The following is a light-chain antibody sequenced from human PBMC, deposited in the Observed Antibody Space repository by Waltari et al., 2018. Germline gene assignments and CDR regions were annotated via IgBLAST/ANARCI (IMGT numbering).Light chain of an antibody. V-gene: IGKV1-39*01. CDR3: QQSSASPYT. Sequence: DIQMTQSPSFLSASVGDRVIITCRASQNIANYLNWYQQKPGTAPKLLIFAASKLQTGGPSRFSGSGSGRDFTLTISGLQVEDFAIFYCQQSSASPYTFGQGTKIEMK. CDR2: AAS. CDR1: QNIANY. J-gene: IGKJ2*01.